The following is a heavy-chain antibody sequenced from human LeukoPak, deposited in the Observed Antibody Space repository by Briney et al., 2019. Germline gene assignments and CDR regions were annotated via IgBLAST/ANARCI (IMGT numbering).Heavy chain of an antibody. CDR2: IYYSGST. CDR3: ARHVVVVPAAIDAFDT. J-gene: IGHJ3*02. CDR1: GGSISSYY. Sequence: KPSETLSLTCTVSGGSISSYYWSWIRQPPGKGLEWIGYIYYSGSTNYNPSLKSRVTISVDTSKNQFSLKLSSVTAADTAAYYCARHVVVVPAAIDAFDTWGQGTMVTVSS. V-gene: IGHV4-59*08. D-gene: IGHD2-2*01.